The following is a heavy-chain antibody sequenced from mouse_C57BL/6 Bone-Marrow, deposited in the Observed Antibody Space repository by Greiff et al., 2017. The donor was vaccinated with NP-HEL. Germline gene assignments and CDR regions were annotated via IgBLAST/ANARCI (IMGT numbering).Heavy chain of an antibody. CDR1: GYAFTNYL. CDR3: ARDYGIAY. D-gene: IGHD1-1*01. V-gene: IGHV1-54*01. CDR2: INPGSGGT. J-gene: IGHJ3*01. Sequence: VKLMESGAELVRPGTSVKVSCKASGYAFTNYLIEWVKQRPGQGLEWIGVINPGSGGTKYNEKFKGKATLTADKSSSTAYMQLSSLTSEDSAVYFCARDYGIAYWGQGTLVTVSA.